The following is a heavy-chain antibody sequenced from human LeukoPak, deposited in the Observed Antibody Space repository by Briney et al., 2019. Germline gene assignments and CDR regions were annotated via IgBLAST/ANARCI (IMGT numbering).Heavy chain of an antibody. J-gene: IGHJ3*02. Sequence: SVKVSCKASGGTFSSYAISWVRQAPGQGLEWMGGIIPIFGTANYAQKFQGRVTITTDESTSTAYMELSSLRSEDTAVYYCARERMVPGGGDEMSHGILMGIWGQGTMVTVSS. D-gene: IGHD2-8*01. CDR3: ARERMVPGGGDEMSHGILMGI. V-gene: IGHV1-69*05. CDR1: GGTFSSYA. CDR2: IIPIFGTA.